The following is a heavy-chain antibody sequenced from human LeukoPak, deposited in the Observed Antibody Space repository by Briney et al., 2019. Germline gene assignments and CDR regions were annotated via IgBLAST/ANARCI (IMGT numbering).Heavy chain of an antibody. D-gene: IGHD6-19*01. CDR3: AKDARRTNGWYFFDY. Sequence: GGSLRLSCTASGFTFSSYSMSWVRQGPGTGLEWVSAISGSGDTTFYADSVKGRFTISRDNSKNTLFLQMNSLRAEDTAVYYCAKDARRTNGWYFFDYWGQGTLVTVSS. J-gene: IGHJ4*02. V-gene: IGHV3-23*01. CDR2: ISGSGDTT. CDR1: GFTFSSYS.